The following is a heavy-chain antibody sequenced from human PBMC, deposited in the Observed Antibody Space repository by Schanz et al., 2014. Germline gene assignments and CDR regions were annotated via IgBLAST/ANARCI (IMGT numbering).Heavy chain of an antibody. V-gene: IGHV4-34*01. D-gene: IGHD1-1*01. Sequence: QVQLQQWGAGLLKPSETLSLTCAVYGGPFSGYFWSWIRQSPGKGLQWIGEIHHSGSIIYNPSLRSGVTISMDTSKTKFFLKVTSVTAADTAIYYCAIPRGSYAPNWSEARYFQHWGQGSLVTVSS. J-gene: IGHJ1*01. CDR2: IHHSGSI. CDR1: GGPFSGYF. CDR3: AIPRGSYAPNWSEARYFQH.